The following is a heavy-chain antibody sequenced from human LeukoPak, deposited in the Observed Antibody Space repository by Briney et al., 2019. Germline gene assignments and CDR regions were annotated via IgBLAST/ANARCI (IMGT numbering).Heavy chain of an antibody. CDR3: ARVGITGPPFDY. CDR1: DGSVSSSHYY. Sequence: SETLSLTCTVSDGSVSSSHYYWSWIRPPPGEGLEWLGYVYFSGITNYNPSLKSRVAISVATSKNEFSLKLNSVTAADTAIYYCARVGITGPPFDYWGQGTLVTVSS. D-gene: IGHD1-20*01. CDR2: VYFSGIT. J-gene: IGHJ4*02. V-gene: IGHV4-61*01.